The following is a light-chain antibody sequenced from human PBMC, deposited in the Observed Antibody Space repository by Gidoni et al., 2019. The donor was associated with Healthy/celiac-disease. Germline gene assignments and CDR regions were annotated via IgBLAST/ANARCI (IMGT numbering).Light chain of an antibody. CDR3: GGREDRLNCYV. V-gene: IGLV1-44*01. Sequence: QSVLTQPPSASGTPGQRVTISCSGSSSNIGSKTVNWYQQLPGTAPKRPIYRNNQRPSGGPDPFSGSKAGTSASLAISGLQAEDEADYYWGGREDRLNCYVFGTGTKVTVL. CDR2: RNN. J-gene: IGLJ1*01. CDR1: SSNIGSKT.